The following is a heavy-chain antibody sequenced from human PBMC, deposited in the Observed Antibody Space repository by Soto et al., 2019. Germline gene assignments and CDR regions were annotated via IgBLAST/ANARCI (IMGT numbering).Heavy chain of an antibody. V-gene: IGHV1-69*02. CDR2: IIPILGIA. CDR1: GGTFSSYT. Sequence: QVQLVQSGAEVKKPGSSVKVSCKASGGTFSSYTISWVRQAPGQGLEWMGRIIPILGIANYAKKFQGRVTITADKSTSTAYMELSSLRSEDTAVYYCAREAVALPEGMDVWGQGTTVTVSS. CDR3: AREAVALPEGMDV. D-gene: IGHD6-19*01. J-gene: IGHJ6*02.